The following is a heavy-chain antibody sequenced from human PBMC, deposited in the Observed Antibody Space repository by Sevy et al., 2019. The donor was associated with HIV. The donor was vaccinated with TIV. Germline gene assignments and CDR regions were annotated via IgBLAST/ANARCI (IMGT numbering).Heavy chain of an antibody. J-gene: IGHJ4*02. V-gene: IGHV3-7*01. CDR1: GFTFSNYW. Sequence: GGSLRLSCAASGFTFSNYWMSWVRQAPGKGLEWVANIKQDGSEKYYVDSVKGRFTISRDNAKNSLYLQMDSLRAEDTAVYYCARSGDITIFGVCPFDYWGQGTLVTVSS. CDR3: ARSGDITIFGVCPFDY. CDR2: IKQDGSEK. D-gene: IGHD3-3*01.